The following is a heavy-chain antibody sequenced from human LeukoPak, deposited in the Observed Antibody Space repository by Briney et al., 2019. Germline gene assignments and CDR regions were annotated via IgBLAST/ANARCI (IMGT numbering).Heavy chain of an antibody. CDR1: ADTFTSYA. D-gene: IGHD3-9*01. CDR2: INTDTGNP. Sequence: ASVKVSCKASADTFTSYALNWVRQAPGQGLEWMGWINTDTGNPTYAQGFTGRFDFSLDTSVSTAYLQITSLKAEDTAVYYCATQGRQIRYFDWLPGDDAFDIWGQGTMVTVSS. J-gene: IGHJ3*02. CDR3: ATQGRQIRYFDWLPGDDAFDI. V-gene: IGHV7-4-1*02.